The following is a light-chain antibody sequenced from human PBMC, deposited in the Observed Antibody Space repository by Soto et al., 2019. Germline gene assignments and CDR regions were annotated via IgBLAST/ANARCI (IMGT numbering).Light chain of an antibody. Sequence: DIQMTQSPSTLPASVGDRVTITCRANQSISTWLAWYQQKPGKAPKLLIYAASSLQSGVPSRFSGSGFGTDFTLTISSLQPEDSAIYYCQQADTFPITFGQGTRLEIK. J-gene: IGKJ5*01. CDR2: AAS. CDR1: QSISTW. CDR3: QQADTFPIT. V-gene: IGKV1-12*01.